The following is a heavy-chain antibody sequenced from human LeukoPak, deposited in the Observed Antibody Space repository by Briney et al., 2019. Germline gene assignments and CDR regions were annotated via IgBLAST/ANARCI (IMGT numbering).Heavy chain of an antibody. J-gene: IGHJ1*01. V-gene: IGHV3-30*18. D-gene: IGHD5-18*01. CDR2: ISYDGSNK. Sequence: GRSLRLSCAASGFTFSSYGMHWVRQAPGKGLEWVAVISYDGSNKYYADSVKGRFTISRDNSKNTLYLQMNSLRAEDTAVYYCAKPASVQLWSRGYFQHWGQGTLVTVSS. CDR1: GFTFSSYG. CDR3: AKPASVQLWSRGYFQH.